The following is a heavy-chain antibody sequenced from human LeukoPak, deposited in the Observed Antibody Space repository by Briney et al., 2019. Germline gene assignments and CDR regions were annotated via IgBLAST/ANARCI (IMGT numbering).Heavy chain of an antibody. Sequence: GGSLRLSCAASGFTFDDYAMHWVRQAPGKGLEWVSGISWNSGSIGYADSVKGQFTISRDNAENSLYLQMNSLRAEDTALYYCAKDSFGIAAAVMDYWGQGTLVTVSS. D-gene: IGHD6-13*01. CDR2: ISWNSGSI. CDR3: AKDSFGIAAAVMDY. J-gene: IGHJ4*02. V-gene: IGHV3-9*01. CDR1: GFTFDDYA.